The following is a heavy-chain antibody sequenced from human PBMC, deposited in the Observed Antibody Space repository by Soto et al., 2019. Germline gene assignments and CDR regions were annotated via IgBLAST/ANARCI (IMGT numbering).Heavy chain of an antibody. V-gene: IGHV4-39*01. CDR1: GGSISSGGYY. Sequence: SETLSLTCTVSGGSISSGGYYWSWIRQHPGKGLESIGNIYYSGSTYYNPSLKSRVTISVDTSKNQFSLKLSSVTAADTAVYYCARHPYDILTGYLYYFDYWGQGTLVTVS. D-gene: IGHD3-9*01. CDR2: IYYSGST. J-gene: IGHJ4*02. CDR3: ARHPYDILTGYLYYFDY.